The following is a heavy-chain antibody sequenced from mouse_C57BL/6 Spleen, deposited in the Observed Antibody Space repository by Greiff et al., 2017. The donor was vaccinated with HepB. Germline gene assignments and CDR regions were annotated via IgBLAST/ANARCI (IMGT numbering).Heavy chain of an antibody. CDR2: IYPGDGDT. Sequence: VQLQQSGAELVKPGASVKISCKASGYAFSSYWMNWVKQRPGKGLAWIGQIYPGDGDTNYNGKVKCKATLTSDKSSSTAYMQLSSLTSEDSAVYFCASTDSYAMDYWGHGTSVTVSS. J-gene: IGHJ4*01. CDR3: ASTDSYAMDY. CDR1: GYAFSSYW. V-gene: IGHV1-80*01.